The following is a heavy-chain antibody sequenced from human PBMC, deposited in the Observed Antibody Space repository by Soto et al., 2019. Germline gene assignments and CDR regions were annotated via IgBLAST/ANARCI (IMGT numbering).Heavy chain of an antibody. Sequence: QLQLQESGSGLVKPSQTLSLTCAVSGGYISSSGYSWRWIRQPPGKGLEWIGYIYHSGSTYYNPSLKSRVTISVDRSKNQFSLKLSSVTAADTAVYYCARAHYGDYGYGMDVWGQGTTVTVSS. J-gene: IGHJ6*02. CDR1: GGYISSSGYS. D-gene: IGHD4-17*01. CDR3: ARAHYGDYGYGMDV. V-gene: IGHV4-30-2*01. CDR2: IYHSGST.